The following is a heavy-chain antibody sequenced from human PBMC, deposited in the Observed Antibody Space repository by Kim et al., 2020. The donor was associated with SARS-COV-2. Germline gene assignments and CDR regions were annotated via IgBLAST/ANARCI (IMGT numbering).Heavy chain of an antibody. V-gene: IGHV3-48*03. D-gene: IGHD1-7*01. Sequence: GGSLRLSCAASGFTFSSYEMNWVRQAPGKGLEWVSYISSGGSTIYYADSVKGRFTISRDNAKNSLYLQMNSLRAEDTAVYYCARSRGGGKKLELTAFDYWGQGTLVTVSS. J-gene: IGHJ4*02. CDR2: ISSGGSTI. CDR1: GFTFSSYE. CDR3: ARSRGGGKKLELTAFDY.